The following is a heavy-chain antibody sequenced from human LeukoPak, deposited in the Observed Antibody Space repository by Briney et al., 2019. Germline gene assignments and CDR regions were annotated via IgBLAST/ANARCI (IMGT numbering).Heavy chain of an antibody. J-gene: IGHJ4*02. V-gene: IGHV3-23*01. CDR2: ISGSGGST. D-gene: IGHD3-10*01. CDR3: AKDRELLLWFGELDY. Sequence: GGSLRLSCAASGLIFSSYAMSWVRQVPGKGLRGCSAISGSGGSTPYADSVKGRFTISRDNSKNTLYLQMNSLRAEDTAVYYCAKDRELLLWFGELDYWGQGILVTVSS. CDR1: GLIFSSYA.